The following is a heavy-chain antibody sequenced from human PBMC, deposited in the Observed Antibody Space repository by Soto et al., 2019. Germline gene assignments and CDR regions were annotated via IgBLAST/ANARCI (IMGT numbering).Heavy chain of an antibody. J-gene: IGHJ4*02. CDR1: GFTFSSFE. CDR2: IPSSGGTI. CDR3: ARDGTGDFWSGYFTSFDY. V-gene: IGHV3-48*03. Sequence: GGSLRLSCAASGFTFSSFEMNWVRQAPGKGPEWVSYIPSSGGTIYYADSVKGRFTTSRDNAKNSLFLQMNSLRADDTAIYYCARDGTGDFWSGYFTSFDYCRQVPLVTVSS. D-gene: IGHD3-3*01.